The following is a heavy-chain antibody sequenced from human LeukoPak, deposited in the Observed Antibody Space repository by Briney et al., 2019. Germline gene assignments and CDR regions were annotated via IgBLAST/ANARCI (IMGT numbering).Heavy chain of an antibody. Sequence: SVTVSCKASGGTFSSYAISWVRQAPGQGLEWMGGIIPIFGTANYAQKFQGRVTITTDESTSTAYMELSSLRSEDAAVYYCAGSPYYYDSSGPRWPFDYWGQGTLVTVSS. CDR1: GGTFSSYA. V-gene: IGHV1-69*05. CDR2: IIPIFGTA. J-gene: IGHJ4*02. D-gene: IGHD3-22*01. CDR3: AGSPYYYDSSGPRWPFDY.